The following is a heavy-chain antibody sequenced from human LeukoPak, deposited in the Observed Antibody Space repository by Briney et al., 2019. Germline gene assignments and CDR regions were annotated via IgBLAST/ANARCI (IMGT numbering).Heavy chain of an antibody. CDR3: VSGNDPDSAWENYRLDAFDI. J-gene: IGHJ3*02. V-gene: IGHV3-21*01. D-gene: IGHD3-16*02. CDR2: ISSTSGYI. CDR1: GYTFSHYS. Sequence: GGSLRLSCAASGYTFSHYSVNWVRQAPGKGLEWVSSISSTSGYIYYADSVKGRFTISRDNTKSSLYLQMNSLRAEDTAVYYCVSGNDPDSAWENYRLDAFDIWGQGTTVIVSS.